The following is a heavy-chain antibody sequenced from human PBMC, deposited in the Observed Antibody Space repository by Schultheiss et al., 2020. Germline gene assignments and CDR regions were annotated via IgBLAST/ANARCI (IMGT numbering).Heavy chain of an antibody. V-gene: IGHV3-15*07. CDR1: GFTFSNAW. CDR3: TIPFYILTGYYDYYYGMDV. CDR2: IKSKTDGGTT. J-gene: IGHJ6*02. Sequence: GGSLRLSCAASGFTFSNAWMNWVRQAPGKGLEWVGRIKSKTDGGTTHYAAPVKDRFTISRDDSKNTLYLQMNSLKTEDTAVYYCTIPFYILTGYYDYYYGMDVWGQGTTVTVSS. D-gene: IGHD3-9*01.